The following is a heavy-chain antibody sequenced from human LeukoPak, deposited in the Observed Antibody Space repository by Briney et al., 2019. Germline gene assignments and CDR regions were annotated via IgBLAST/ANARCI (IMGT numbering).Heavy chain of an antibody. CDR2: IRYDGSNK. D-gene: IGHD1-26*01. V-gene: IGHV3-30*02. CDR1: GFTFSSYG. CDR3: AKDPSGTYCGDY. Sequence: PGGSLRLSCAASGFTFSSYGMHWVRQAPGKGLEWVAFIRYDGSNKYYADSVKGRFTVSRDNSKNTLYLQMNSLRDEDTALYYCAKDPSGTYCGDYWGQGTLVTVSS. J-gene: IGHJ4*02.